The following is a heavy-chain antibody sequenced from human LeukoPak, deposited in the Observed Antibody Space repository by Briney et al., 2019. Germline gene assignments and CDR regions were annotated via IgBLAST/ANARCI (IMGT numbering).Heavy chain of an antibody. Sequence: GGSLRLSCAASGFTFDDYAMHWVRQAPGKGLEWVSLISWDGGSTYYADSVKGRFTISRDNSKNSLYLQMNSLRAEDTALYYCAKERQPGYYYMDVWGKGTTVTVSS. D-gene: IGHD6-13*01. CDR2: ISWDGGST. CDR1: GFTFDDYA. V-gene: IGHV3-43D*03. CDR3: AKERQPGYYYMDV. J-gene: IGHJ6*03.